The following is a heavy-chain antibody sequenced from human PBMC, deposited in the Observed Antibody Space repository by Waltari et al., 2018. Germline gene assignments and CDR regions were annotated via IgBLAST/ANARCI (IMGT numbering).Heavy chain of an antibody. V-gene: IGHV3-30*18. J-gene: IGHJ3*01. D-gene: IGHD6-19*01. CDR1: GFTFSSYG. Sequence: QVQLVESGGGVVQPGRSLRLSCAASGFTFSSYGMHWVRQAPGKGLGGVAVISNDGTIKNYAESVKGRFTISRDNSKITLYLQMNSLGTEDTAVYYCAKLAGDPGDGFDVWGQGTMVSVSS. CDR3: AKLAGDPGDGFDV. CDR2: ISNDGTIK.